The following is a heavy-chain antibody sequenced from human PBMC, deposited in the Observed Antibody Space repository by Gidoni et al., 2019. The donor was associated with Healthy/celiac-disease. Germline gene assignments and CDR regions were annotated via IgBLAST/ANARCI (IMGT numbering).Heavy chain of an antibody. CDR3: TRVARYNWNYQVDY. CDR1: GFTFGDYA. V-gene: IGHV3-49*04. D-gene: IGHD1-7*01. Sequence: EVQLVESGVGLVQPGRSLRLSCTASGFTFGDYAMSWVRQAPGKGLGWVGFIRSKAFGGTTESAASVKGRFTISRDDSKSIAYLQMNSLKTEDTAVDYCTRVARYNWNYQVDYWGQGTLVTVSS. CDR2: IRSKAFGGTT. J-gene: IGHJ4*02.